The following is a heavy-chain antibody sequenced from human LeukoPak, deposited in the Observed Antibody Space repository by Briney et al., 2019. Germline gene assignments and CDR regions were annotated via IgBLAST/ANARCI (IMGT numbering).Heavy chain of an antibody. Sequence: GGSLRLSCAASGFTFGSYAMSWVRQAPGKGLEWVSAISGSGGSTYYADSVKGRFTISRDNSKNTLYMQMNSLRAEDTAVYYCAKVGDSTMVRGVLRFDPWGQGTLVTVSS. CDR3: AKVGDSTMVRGVLRFDP. V-gene: IGHV3-23*01. D-gene: IGHD3-10*01. CDR2: ISGSGGST. CDR1: GFTFGSYA. J-gene: IGHJ5*02.